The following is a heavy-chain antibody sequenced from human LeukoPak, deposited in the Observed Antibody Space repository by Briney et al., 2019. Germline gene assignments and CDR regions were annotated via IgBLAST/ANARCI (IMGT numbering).Heavy chain of an antibody. CDR3: ARENYGGNSVFDY. CDR2: INPNSGGP. D-gene: IGHD4-23*01. V-gene: IGHV1-2*02. Sequence: ASVKVSCKASGYTFTGYYMHWVRQAPGKGLEWMGWINPNSGGPNYAQKFQGRDTMTRDTSISTAYMELSRLRSDDTAVYYCARENYGGNSVFDYWGQGTPFTVSS. J-gene: IGHJ4*02. CDR1: GYTFTGYY.